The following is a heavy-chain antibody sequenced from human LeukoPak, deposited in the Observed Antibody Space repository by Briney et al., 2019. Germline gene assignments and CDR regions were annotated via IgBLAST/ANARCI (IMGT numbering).Heavy chain of an antibody. J-gene: IGHJ5*02. Sequence: SETLSLNGTVYGGTIRSGTYYWCWLPHPRGKPTEWIGYIYYSGPPHYTASLKRRDSISVDSYKYQFALRLTSVNSADTAVYYCARVAQNAWNYPAAWFDPWGQGTLVTVSS. CDR3: ARVAQNAWNYPAAWFDP. V-gene: IGHV4-30-4*01. D-gene: IGHD1-7*01. CDR2: IYYSGPP. CDR1: GGTIRSGTYY.